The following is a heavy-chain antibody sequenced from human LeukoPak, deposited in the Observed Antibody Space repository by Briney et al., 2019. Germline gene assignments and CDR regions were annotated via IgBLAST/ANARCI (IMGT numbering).Heavy chain of an antibody. CDR3: ARCGYSYGSDFAL. Sequence: SETLSLTCNVFGGSISTYYWNWIRQAPGKGLEWIGYIYYSGSTTYNPSLESRVTISVDTSKNQFSLNVTSVTAADTAVYYCARCGYSYGSDFALWGQGTLVTVSS. CDR2: IYYSGST. V-gene: IGHV4-59*01. CDR1: GGSISTYY. J-gene: IGHJ4*02. D-gene: IGHD5-18*01.